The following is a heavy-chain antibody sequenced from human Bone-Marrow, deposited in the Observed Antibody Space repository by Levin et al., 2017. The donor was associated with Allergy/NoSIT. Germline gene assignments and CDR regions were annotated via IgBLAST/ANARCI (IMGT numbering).Heavy chain of an antibody. CDR1: GFTFSSYG. D-gene: IGHD2-2*01. CDR3: AKDLGLYCSSTSCYRALLDY. CDR2: ISYDGSNK. Sequence: GGSLRLSCAASGFTFSSYGMHWVRQAPGKGLEWVAVISYDGSNKYYADSVKGRFTISRDNSKNTLYLQMNSLRAEDTAVYYCAKDLGLYCSSTSCYRALLDYWGQGTLVAVSS. V-gene: IGHV3-30*18. J-gene: IGHJ4*02.